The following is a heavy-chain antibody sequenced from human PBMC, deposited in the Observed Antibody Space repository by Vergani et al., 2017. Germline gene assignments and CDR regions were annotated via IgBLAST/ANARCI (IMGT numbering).Heavy chain of an antibody. J-gene: IGHJ4*02. D-gene: IGHD3-22*01. CDR2: IRARYPST. V-gene: IGHV3-23*01. CDR1: GFTFSACP. CDR3: ATLAYDTTPYLQGGYDC. Sequence: EVQLLQSGGGVIQPGGSVRLSCAASGFTFSACPMTWVRQAPGKGLEWVSAIRARYPSTYYADSVKGPFTISRDNTKNMLNLQMNSLSAEDTALYYCATLAYDTTPYLQGGYDCWGQGTLVSVSS.